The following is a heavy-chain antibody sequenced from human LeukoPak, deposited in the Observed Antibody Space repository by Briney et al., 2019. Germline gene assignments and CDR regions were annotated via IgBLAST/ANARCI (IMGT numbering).Heavy chain of an antibody. Sequence: GGSLRLSCAASGFTVSSNYMSWVRQAPGKGLEWVSVIYSGGSTYYADSVKGRFTISRDNSKNTLYLQMNSLRAEDTAVYYCARDPRNYGAFDIRGQGTMVTVSS. J-gene: IGHJ3*02. D-gene: IGHD4-11*01. CDR1: GFTVSSNY. CDR3: ARDPRNYGAFDI. CDR2: IYSGGST. V-gene: IGHV3-66*01.